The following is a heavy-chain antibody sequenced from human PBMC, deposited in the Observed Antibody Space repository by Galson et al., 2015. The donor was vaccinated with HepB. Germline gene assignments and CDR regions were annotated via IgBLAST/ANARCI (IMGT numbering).Heavy chain of an antibody. D-gene: IGHD2-8*02. Sequence: MAWVRQAPGKGLEWVAAIGGSSTRTDYAASVQGRFTISRGTSRNILYLHLNFLRAEDTAVYYCAKDILHWSFDHWGQGTLVTVSS. CDR2: IGGSSTRT. CDR3: AKDILHWSFDH. V-gene: IGHV3-23*01. J-gene: IGHJ4*02.